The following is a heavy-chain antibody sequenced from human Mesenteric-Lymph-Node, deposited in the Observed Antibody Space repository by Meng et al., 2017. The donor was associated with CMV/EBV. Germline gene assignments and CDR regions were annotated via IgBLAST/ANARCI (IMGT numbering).Heavy chain of an antibody. CDR1: GGTFSSYT. D-gene: IGHD2-15*01. CDR2: IIPILGIA. J-gene: IGHJ3*02. CDR3: ARGCSGCWNAFDI. V-gene: IGHV1-69*02. Sequence: SVKVSCKASGGTFSSYTISWVRQAPGQGLEWMGRIIPILGIANYAQKFQGRVTITADKSTSTAYMELSSLRSEDTAVYYCARGCSGCWNAFDIWGQGTMVTVSS.